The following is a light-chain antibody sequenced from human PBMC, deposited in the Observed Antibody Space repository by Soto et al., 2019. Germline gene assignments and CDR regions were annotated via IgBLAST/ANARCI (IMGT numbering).Light chain of an antibody. Sequence: EIGLTQSPGTVSLSQGERATLSCRASQSVSNNYLAWYQQKPGQAPRLLIYGASNRATGIPDRFSGSGSGTDFTLTISRLEPEDFAVYYCQQYGSSGTFGQGTKVDIK. J-gene: IGKJ1*01. CDR2: GAS. CDR1: QSVSNNY. V-gene: IGKV3-20*01. CDR3: QQYGSSGT.